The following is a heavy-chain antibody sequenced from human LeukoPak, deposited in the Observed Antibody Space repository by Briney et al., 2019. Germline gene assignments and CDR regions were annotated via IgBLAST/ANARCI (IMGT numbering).Heavy chain of an antibody. Sequence: ASVKVSCKASGYTFTGDYMHWVRQAPGQGLEWMGRINPNSGGTNSAQKFQGRVTMTRDTSISTAYMELTRLRSDDTAVYYCARGDTVTTGPFDYWGQGTLVTVSS. D-gene: IGHD4-17*01. CDR2: INPNSGGT. CDR3: ARGDTVTTGPFDY. J-gene: IGHJ4*02. CDR1: GYTFTGDY. V-gene: IGHV1-2*06.